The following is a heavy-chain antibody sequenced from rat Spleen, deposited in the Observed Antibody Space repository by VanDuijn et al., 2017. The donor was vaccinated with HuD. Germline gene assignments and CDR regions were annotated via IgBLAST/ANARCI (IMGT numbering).Heavy chain of an antibody. CDR3: ARSEGVHYYLPFAD. V-gene: IGHV3-1*01. CDR1: GYSITSNY. J-gene: IGHJ3*01. CDR2: INYSGST. D-gene: IGHD1-1*01. Sequence: EVQLQESGPGLVKPSQSLSLTCSVTGYSITSNYWGWIRKFPGNKMEWIGHINYSGSTTYNPSLKSRISITRDTSKNQFFLQVNSVTTEDPGTDYCARSEGVHYYLPFADWGQGTLVTVSS.